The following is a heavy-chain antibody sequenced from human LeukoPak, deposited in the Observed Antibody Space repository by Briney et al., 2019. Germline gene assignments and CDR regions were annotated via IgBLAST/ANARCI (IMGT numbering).Heavy chain of an antibody. CDR3: AKAYGNVGYNFFGMDV. V-gene: IGHV3-23*01. D-gene: IGHD6-13*01. CDR1: GFTFSSCA. J-gene: IGHJ6*02. Sequence: GGSLRLSCAASGFTFSSCAMSWVRQATGKGLEWVSVISTSGDATYYADSVKGRFTISRDNSKNTVYLQMDSLRAEDTAVYYCAKAYGNVGYNFFGMDVWGQGTTVTVSS. CDR2: ISTSGDAT.